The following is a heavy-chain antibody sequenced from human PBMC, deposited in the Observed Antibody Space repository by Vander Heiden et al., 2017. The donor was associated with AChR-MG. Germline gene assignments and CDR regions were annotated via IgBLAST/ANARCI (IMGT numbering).Heavy chain of an antibody. CDR3: ARGSDSDY. D-gene: IGHD1-26*01. CDR1: GYTFTSYY. V-gene: IGHV1-46*01. J-gene: IGHJ4*02. Sequence: QVHLVQSGAEVKKPGASVKFSCKASGYTFTSYYMHWVRQAPGQGLEWMGMINTSGGTTRYAQKFQGRVTMTRDTSTSTVYMELSSLRSEDTGVYYCARGSDSDYWGQGTLVTVSS. CDR2: INTSGGTT.